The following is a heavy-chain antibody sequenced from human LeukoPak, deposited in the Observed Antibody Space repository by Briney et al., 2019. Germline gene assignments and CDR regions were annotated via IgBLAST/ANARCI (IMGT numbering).Heavy chain of an antibody. CDR2: IYHSGST. CDR1: GYSISSGYY. V-gene: IGHV4-38-2*02. J-gene: IGHJ6*03. D-gene: IGHD5-18*01. Sequence: SETLSLTCTVSGYSISSGYYWGWIRQPPGKGLEWIGSIYHSGSTYYNPSLKSRVTISVDTSKNQFSLKLSSVTAADTAVYYCARGGYSYGYYMDVWGKGTTVTVSS. CDR3: ARGGYSYGYYMDV.